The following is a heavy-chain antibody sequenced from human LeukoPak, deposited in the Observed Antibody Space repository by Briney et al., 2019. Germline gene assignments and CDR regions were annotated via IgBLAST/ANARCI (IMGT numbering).Heavy chain of an antibody. Sequence: PGGSLRLSCAASGFTFSSYAMSWVRQAPGKGLEWVSAISGSGGSTYYADSVKGRFTISRDNSKNTLYLQMNSLRAEDTAVYYCAKARLCSSTSCHKGVFDYWGQGTLVTVSS. J-gene: IGHJ4*02. CDR2: ISGSGGST. CDR3: AKARLCSSTSCHKGVFDY. V-gene: IGHV3-23*01. CDR1: GFTFSSYA. D-gene: IGHD2-2*01.